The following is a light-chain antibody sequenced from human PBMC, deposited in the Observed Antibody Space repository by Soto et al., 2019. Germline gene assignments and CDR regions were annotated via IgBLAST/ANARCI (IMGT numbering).Light chain of an antibody. V-gene: IGKV1-5*03. CDR1: QSINSW. CDR3: QHYDSYSGT. CDR2: RAS. J-gene: IGKJ3*01. Sequence: DIQMTQSPSTLSASVGDIVTITCRASQSINSWLAWYQQKPGKAPKLLIYRASTLEGGVPSRFSGSGSGTEFTLTISSLQPDDFSNYYCQHYDSYSGTFGPGTKVDIK.